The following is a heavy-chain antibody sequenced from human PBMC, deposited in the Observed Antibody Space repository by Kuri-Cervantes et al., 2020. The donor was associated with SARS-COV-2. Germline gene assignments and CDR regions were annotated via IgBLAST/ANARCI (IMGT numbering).Heavy chain of an antibody. D-gene: IGHD4-17*01. CDR3: ARAYGDYVFREGLDS. CDR2: ISSDSRYI. Sequence: GESLKISCEDSGFTFSYENMNWVRQAPGKGLEWVSSISSDSRYIYYADSVKGRFIISRDNAKNSLYLQMNSLRVEDTALYYCARAYGDYVFREGLDSWGQGTLVTVSS. CDR1: GFTFSYEN. V-gene: IGHV3-21*06. J-gene: IGHJ4*02.